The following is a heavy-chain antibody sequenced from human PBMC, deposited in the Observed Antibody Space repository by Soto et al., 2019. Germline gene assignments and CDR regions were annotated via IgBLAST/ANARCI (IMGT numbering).Heavy chain of an antibody. CDR2: IYYSGST. CDR3: ARIRGYSGYGSYYYGMDV. J-gene: IGHJ6*01. D-gene: IGHD5-12*01. Sequence: QVQLQESGPGLVKPSETLSLTCTVSGGSVSSGSYYWSWIRQPPGKGLEWIGYIYYSGSTNYNPSRKSRVTISVDTSKNQFSLKLSSVTAADTAVYYCARIRGYSGYGSYYYGMDVW. V-gene: IGHV4-61*01. CDR1: GGSVSSGSYY.